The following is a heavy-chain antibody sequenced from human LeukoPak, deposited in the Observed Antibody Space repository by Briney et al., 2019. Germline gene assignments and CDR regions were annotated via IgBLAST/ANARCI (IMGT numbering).Heavy chain of an antibody. CDR3: ARHFCSGDNCYYFDY. Sequence: SETLSLTCTVSRGSISSYYWSWIRQPPGKGLEGIGYIYYSGNTNYNPSLKRRVTISVDTSRNQFSLNLSSVTAADTAIYYCARHFCSGDNCYYFDYWGRGTLVTVSS. D-gene: IGHD2-15*01. CDR2: IYYSGNT. V-gene: IGHV4-59*01. J-gene: IGHJ4*02. CDR1: RGSISSYY.